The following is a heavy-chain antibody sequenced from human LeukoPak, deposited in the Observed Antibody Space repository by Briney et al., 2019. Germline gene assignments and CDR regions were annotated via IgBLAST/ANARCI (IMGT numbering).Heavy chain of an antibody. V-gene: IGHV1-2*02. J-gene: IGHJ6*02. D-gene: IGHD5-12*01. CDR3: ARVRGYDSFYNYGMDV. CDR1: GYTFTGYY. Sequence: ASVKVSCKASGYTFTGYYMHWVRQAPGQGLEWMGWINPNSGGTNYAQKFQGRVTMTRDTSISTAYMELSRLRSDDTAVYYCARVRGYDSFYNYGMDVWGQGTTVTVSS. CDR2: INPNSGGT.